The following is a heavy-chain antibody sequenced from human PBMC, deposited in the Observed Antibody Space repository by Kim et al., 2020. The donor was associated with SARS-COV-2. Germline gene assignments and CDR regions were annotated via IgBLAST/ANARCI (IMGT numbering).Heavy chain of an antibody. Sequence: GGSLRLSCAASGSTFSNYWMHWVRQAPGKGLVWVSRINGDGSSTSYADSVKGRFTISRDNAKNTLYLQMNSLRGEDTAVYYCTRAVAWEAMLERWGQGTL. J-gene: IGHJ4*02. CDR1: GSTFSNYW. D-gene: IGHD3-16*01. CDR2: INGDGSST. CDR3: TRAVAWEAMLER. V-gene: IGHV3-74*01.